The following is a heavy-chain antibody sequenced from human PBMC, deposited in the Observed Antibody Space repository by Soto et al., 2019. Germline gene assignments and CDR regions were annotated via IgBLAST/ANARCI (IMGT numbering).Heavy chain of an antibody. CDR1: GGSISSGGYY. CDR3: ARGRTSSPTPGDY. J-gene: IGHJ4*02. CDR2: IYYSGST. D-gene: IGHD2-2*01. V-gene: IGHV4-31*03. Sequence: QVQLQESGPGLVKPSQTLSLTCTVSGGSISSGGYYWSWIRQHPGKGLEWIGYIYYSGSTYYNPSLKRRVTXSXDXXKNQFSLKLSSVPAADTAVYYCARGRTSSPTPGDYWGQGSLVTVSS.